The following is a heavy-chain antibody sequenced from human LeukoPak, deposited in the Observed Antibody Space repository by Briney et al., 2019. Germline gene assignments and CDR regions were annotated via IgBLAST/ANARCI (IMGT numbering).Heavy chain of an antibody. CDR3: AREGITYYYDSSASDY. CDR1: GFTFNSYG. CDR2: IRYDGSNK. J-gene: IGHJ4*02. Sequence: GGSLRLSCAASGFTFNSYGMHWVRQAPGKGLEWVAFIRYDGSNKYYADSVKGRFTISRDDSKNTLYLQMNSLRAEDTAVYYCAREGITYYYDSSASDYWGQGTLVTVSS. D-gene: IGHD3-22*01. V-gene: IGHV3-30*02.